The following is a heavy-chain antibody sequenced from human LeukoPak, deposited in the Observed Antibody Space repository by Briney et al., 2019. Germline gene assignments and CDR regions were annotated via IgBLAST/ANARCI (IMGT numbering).Heavy chain of an antibody. CDR1: GFTFSSYG. Sequence: GGSLRLSCAASGFTFSSYGMHWVRQAPGKGLEWVALIWYDGSDKYYADSVKGRLTISRDNSKNTLYLQMNSLRAEDTAVYYCAREGPRGNSQFDYWGQGTLVTVSS. D-gene: IGHD2/OR15-2a*01. V-gene: IGHV3-33*01. CDR3: AREGPRGNSQFDY. J-gene: IGHJ4*02. CDR2: IWYDGSDK.